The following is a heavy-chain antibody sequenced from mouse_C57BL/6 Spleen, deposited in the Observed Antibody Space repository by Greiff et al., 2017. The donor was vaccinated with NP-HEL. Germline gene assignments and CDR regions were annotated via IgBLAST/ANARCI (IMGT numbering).Heavy chain of an antibody. CDR1: GYTFTDYY. CDR3: ASYGNYNFDY. D-gene: IGHD2-1*01. Sequence: EVQLQQSGPVLVKPGASVKMSCKASGYTFTDYYMNWVKQSHGKSLEWIGVINPYNGGTSYNQKFKGKATITADTSSNTAYLQLSSLTSEDTAIYYCASYGNYNFDYWGQGTTLTVSS. V-gene: IGHV1-19*01. CDR2: INPYNGGT. J-gene: IGHJ2*01.